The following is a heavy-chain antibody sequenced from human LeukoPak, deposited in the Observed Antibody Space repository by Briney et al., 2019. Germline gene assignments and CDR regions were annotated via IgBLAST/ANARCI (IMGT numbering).Heavy chain of an antibody. J-gene: IGHJ4*02. D-gene: IGHD4-17*01. V-gene: IGHV4-34*01. Sequence: SETLSLTCAVYGGSFSGYYWSWIRQPPEKGLEWIGEINHSGSTNYNPSLKSRVTISVDTSKNQFSLKLSSVTAADTAVYYCARVETPVTTTPPFDHWGQGTLVTVSS. CDR3: ARVETPVTTTPPFDH. CDR1: GGSFSGYY. CDR2: INHSGST.